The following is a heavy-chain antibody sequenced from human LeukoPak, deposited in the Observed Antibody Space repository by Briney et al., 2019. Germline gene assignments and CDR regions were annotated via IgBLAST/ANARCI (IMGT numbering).Heavy chain of an antibody. J-gene: IGHJ4*02. D-gene: IGHD3-10*01. Sequence: SETLSLTCTVSGYSISSGYYWGWIRQPPGKGLEWIGSIYHSGRTFYNPSLKSRVTISVDTSKNQFSLRLSSVTAADTAVYYCARHYGSGSYYNDYWGQGTLVTVSS. CDR1: GYSISSGYY. V-gene: IGHV4-38-2*02. CDR2: IYHSGRT. CDR3: ARHYGSGSYYNDY.